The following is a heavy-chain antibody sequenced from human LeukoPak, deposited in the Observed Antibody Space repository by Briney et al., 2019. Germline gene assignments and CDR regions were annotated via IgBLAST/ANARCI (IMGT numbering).Heavy chain of an antibody. CDR3: ARSVGGSYRYNAFDI. D-gene: IGHD3-16*02. Sequence: SETLSLTCTVSGGSISNYYWSWIRQPPGKGLEWIGNIHYSGSTNYNPSLKSRVTISVDTSKNQFSLKLSSVTAADTAVYYCARSVGGSYRYNAFDIWGQGTMVTVSS. CDR1: GGSISNYY. V-gene: IGHV4-59*12. CDR2: IHYSGST. J-gene: IGHJ3*02.